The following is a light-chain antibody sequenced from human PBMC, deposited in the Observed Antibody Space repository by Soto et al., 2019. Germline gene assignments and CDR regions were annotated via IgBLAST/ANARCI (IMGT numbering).Light chain of an antibody. V-gene: IGKV1-39*01. Sequence: DIQMTQSPSSLSASVGDRVTITCRASQSITIYLNWYQQKPGEAPNLLIFAASTLQIGVPSRFAGSGSGTDFSLTISSLRPDDFATYYCQQAYGFPFTFGQGTKVDI. J-gene: IGKJ2*01. CDR1: QSITIY. CDR2: AAS. CDR3: QQAYGFPFT.